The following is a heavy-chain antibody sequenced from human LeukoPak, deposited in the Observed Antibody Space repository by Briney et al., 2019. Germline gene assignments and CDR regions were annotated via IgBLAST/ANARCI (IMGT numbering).Heavy chain of an antibody. CDR1: GFTFSSYA. CDR2: ISGSGGST. V-gene: IGHV3-23*01. J-gene: IGHJ4*02. Sequence: GGSLRLSCAASGFTFSSYAMSWVRQAPGKGLEWVSAISGSGGSTYYADSVKGRFTISRDNSKNTLYLQMNSLRAEDTAVYYCAKTPDCSGGSCYGGYFDYWGQGTLVTVSS. D-gene: IGHD2-15*01. CDR3: AKTPDCSGGSCYGGYFDY.